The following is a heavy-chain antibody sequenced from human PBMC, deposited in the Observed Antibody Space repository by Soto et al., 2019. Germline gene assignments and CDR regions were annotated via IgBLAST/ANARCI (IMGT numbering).Heavy chain of an antibody. CDR2: ISYDGSNK. D-gene: IGHD3-3*01. V-gene: IGHV3-30-3*01. Sequence: ESGGGVVQPGRSLRLSCAASGFTFSSYAMHWVRQAPGKGLEWVAVISYDGSNKYYADSVKGRFTISRDNSKNTLYLQMNSLRAEDTAVYYCARDRFGTLIYWGQGTLVTVSS. J-gene: IGHJ4*02. CDR1: GFTFSSYA. CDR3: ARDRFGTLIY.